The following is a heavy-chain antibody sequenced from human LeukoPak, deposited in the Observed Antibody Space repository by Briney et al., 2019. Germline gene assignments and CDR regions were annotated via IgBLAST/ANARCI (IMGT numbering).Heavy chain of an antibody. J-gene: IGHJ4*02. CDR1: GGSISSGDYY. D-gene: IGHD3-10*01. Sequence: SETLSLTCTVSGGSISSGDYYWSWIRQPPGQGLEWIGYIYYSGSTYYNPSLKSRVTISVDTSKNQFSLKLSSVPAADTAVYYCARDRDRGEFDYWGQGTLVTVSS. V-gene: IGHV4-30-4*01. CDR3: ARDRDRGEFDY. CDR2: IYYSGST.